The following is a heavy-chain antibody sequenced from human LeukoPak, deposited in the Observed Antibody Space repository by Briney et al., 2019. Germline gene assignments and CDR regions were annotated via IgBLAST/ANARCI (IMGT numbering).Heavy chain of an antibody. CDR1: GGSISSRSYY. CDR2: IYYSGSS. J-gene: IGHJ6*03. Sequence: SETPSLTCLVSGGSISSRSYYWGWIRQPPGKGLEWIGSIYYSGSSYYNPSLKSRVSISVDTSKNQFSLRLTSVTAADTAVYYCARHRDYHYYDMDVWGKGTTVTVSS. V-gene: IGHV4-39*01. CDR3: ARHRDYHYYDMDV.